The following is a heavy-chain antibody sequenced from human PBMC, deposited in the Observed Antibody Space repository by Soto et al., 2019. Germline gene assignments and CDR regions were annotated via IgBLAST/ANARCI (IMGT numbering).Heavy chain of an antibody. D-gene: IGHD5-12*01. CDR3: AAATRGYLYYGLDV. CDR2: TYYRTRWYN. CDR1: GDTVSSNRAA. J-gene: IGHJ6*02. Sequence: SLTLALTCAISGDTVSSNRAAWNWIRQSPSRGVEWLRRTYYRTRWYNDYAVSVKGRITINPDPDRNKFYLQVNSVTSEDTAVYYCAAATRGYLYYGLDVWGQGTTVTVSS. V-gene: IGHV6-1*01.